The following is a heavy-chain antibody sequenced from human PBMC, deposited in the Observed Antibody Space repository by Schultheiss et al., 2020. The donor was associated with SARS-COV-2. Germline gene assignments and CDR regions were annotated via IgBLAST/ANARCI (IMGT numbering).Heavy chain of an antibody. V-gene: IGHV1-69*13. D-gene: IGHD6-19*01. CDR1: GGTFSSYA. CDR2: IIPIFGTA. J-gene: IGHJ1*01. Sequence: SVKVSCKASGGTFSSYAISWVRQAPGQGLEWLGGIIPIFGTANYAQKFQGRVTITADESTSTAYMELSSLRSEDTAVYYCARDAVAGEEYFQHWGQGTLVTVSS. CDR3: ARDAVAGEEYFQH.